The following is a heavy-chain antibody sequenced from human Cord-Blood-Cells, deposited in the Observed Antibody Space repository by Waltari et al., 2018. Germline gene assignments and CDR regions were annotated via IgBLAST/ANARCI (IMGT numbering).Heavy chain of an antibody. CDR1: GGSFSGYY. J-gene: IGHJ4*02. CDR3: ASEVGDIDY. D-gene: IGHD1-26*01. V-gene: IGHV4-34*01. Sequence: QLQLQQWGAGLLLPSETLSPTCAVYGGSFSGYYWSWIRQPPGKGLEWIGEINHSGSTNYNPSLKSRVTISVDTSKNQFSLKLSSVTAADTAVYYCASEVGDIDYWGQGTLVTVSS. CDR2: INHSGST.